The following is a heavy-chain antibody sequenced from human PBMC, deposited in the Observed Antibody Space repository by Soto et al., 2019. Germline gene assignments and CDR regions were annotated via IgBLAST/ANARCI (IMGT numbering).Heavy chain of an antibody. CDR2: IYWDDDK. CDR3: ARTAVCSGYYTTARDV. D-gene: IGHD3-3*01. CDR1: GFSLSTSGVV. Sequence: QITVKESGPTMVKPTQTLTLTCTFSGFSLSTSGVVVGWIRKPPGKALEWLALIYWDDDKRYSPSLKSRLTSTKDTPKNQVVLTMTNMDPVDTATYYCARTAVCSGYYTTARDVWGKGTTVTVSS. V-gene: IGHV2-5*02. J-gene: IGHJ6*04.